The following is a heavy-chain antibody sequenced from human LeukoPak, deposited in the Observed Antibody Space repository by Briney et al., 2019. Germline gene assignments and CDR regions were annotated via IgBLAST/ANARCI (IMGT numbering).Heavy chain of an antibody. Sequence: SETLSLTCAVYGGYFSGYYWSWIRQPPGKGLEWIGEINHSGSTNYNPSLKSRVTISVDTSKNQFSLKLSSVTAADTAVYYCARGGGYSSSKDAFDIWGQGTMVTVSS. V-gene: IGHV4-34*01. CDR2: INHSGST. D-gene: IGHD6-13*01. CDR1: GGYFSGYY. CDR3: ARGGGYSSSKDAFDI. J-gene: IGHJ3*02.